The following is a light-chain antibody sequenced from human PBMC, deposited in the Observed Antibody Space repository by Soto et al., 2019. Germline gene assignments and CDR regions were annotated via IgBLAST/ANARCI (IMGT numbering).Light chain of an antibody. CDR3: QQYNDCPQT. J-gene: IGKJ1*01. CDR2: GAS. Sequence: DIVMTQSPCTLSLSPGERATLSCRASQSVSTNLAWYQQIPGQAPRLLIYGASTRATGIPARFSGSGSGTEFTPALSSLQSEDFAVYYCQQYNDCPQTFGLGNKVEIK. V-gene: IGKV3-15*01. CDR1: QSVSTN.